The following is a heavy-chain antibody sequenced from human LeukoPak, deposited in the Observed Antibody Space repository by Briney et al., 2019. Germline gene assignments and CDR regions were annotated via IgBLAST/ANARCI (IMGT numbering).Heavy chain of an antibody. Sequence: GGSLRVSRAASGFTLSNYNMNWVRQAPGKGLEWVSSISTGSSYIYYADSLKGRFTISRDNAKNSLYLQMTSLRAEDTAVYYCARDKAGVPAAFDYWGQGALVTVSS. CDR2: ISTGSSYI. CDR1: GFTLSNYN. D-gene: IGHD6-13*01. V-gene: IGHV3-21*01. J-gene: IGHJ4*02. CDR3: ARDKAGVPAAFDY.